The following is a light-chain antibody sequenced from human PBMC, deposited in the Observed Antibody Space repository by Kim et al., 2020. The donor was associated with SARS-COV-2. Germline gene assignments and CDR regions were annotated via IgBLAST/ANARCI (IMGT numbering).Light chain of an antibody. Sequence: LSQRELAPLSCEASQSVTSSYFAWYQQRPGQAPTLLIYSASSRAPGNPDIFSGSGSGTDFSLTIIILEPEDSAMYYCQQYGSSRYTFGQGTKLEI. CDR3: QQYGSSRYT. CDR1: QSVTSSY. J-gene: IGKJ2*01. V-gene: IGKV3-20*01. CDR2: SAS.